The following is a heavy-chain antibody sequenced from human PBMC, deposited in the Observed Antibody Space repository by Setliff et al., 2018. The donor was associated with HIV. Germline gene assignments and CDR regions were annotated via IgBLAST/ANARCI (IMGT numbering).Heavy chain of an antibody. V-gene: IGHV5-51*01. J-gene: IGHJ4*02. Sequence: PGESLKISCRGSGYNFASHWIAWVRQMPGKGLEWMGIVYPDDSDSRYSPSFQGQVTISADKSVSTAYLQGSSLKASDTAMYYCARQAVDCSGGTCYSTSAFDYWGQGTLVTVSS. CDR2: VYPDDSDS. D-gene: IGHD2-15*01. CDR1: GYNFASHW. CDR3: ARQAVDCSGGTCYSTSAFDY.